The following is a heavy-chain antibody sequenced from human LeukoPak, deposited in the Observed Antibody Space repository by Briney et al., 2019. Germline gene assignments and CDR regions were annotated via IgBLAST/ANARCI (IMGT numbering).Heavy chain of an antibody. CDR1: GGSISSGGYY. Sequence: SETLSLTCTVSGGSISSGGYYWSWIRQPPGKGLEWIGEINHSGSTNYNPSLKSRVTISVDTSKNQFSLKLSSVTAADTAVYYCARARYYYGSGSYPPFYYYYGMDVWGQGTTVTVSS. CDR3: ARARYYYGSGSYPPFYYYYGMDV. D-gene: IGHD3-10*01. V-gene: IGHV4-39*07. CDR2: INHSGST. J-gene: IGHJ6*02.